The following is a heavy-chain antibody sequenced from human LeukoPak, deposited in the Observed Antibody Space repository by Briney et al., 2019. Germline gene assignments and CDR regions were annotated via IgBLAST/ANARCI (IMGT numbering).Heavy chain of an antibody. D-gene: IGHD3-22*01. CDR1: GYTFTGYY. V-gene: IGHV1-2*06. CDR2: INPNSGGT. CDR3: ARGTYYYDSSGYYVPFDY. J-gene: IGHJ4*02. Sequence: ASVKVSCKASGYTFTGYYMHWVRQAPGQGLEWMGRINPNSGGTNYAQKFQGRVTMTRDTSISTAYMELSRLRSDDTAVYYCARGTYYYDSSGYYVPFDYWGQGTLVTVSS.